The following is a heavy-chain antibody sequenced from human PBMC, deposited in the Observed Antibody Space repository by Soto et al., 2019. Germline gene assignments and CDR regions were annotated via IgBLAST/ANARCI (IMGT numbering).Heavy chain of an antibody. CDR2: FIPMIGTA. V-gene: IGHV1-69*08. J-gene: IGHJ3*01. Sequence: QVQLVQSGAEVKRPGSSINISCKASGGTFSIYTVSWVRQAPGQGLEWMGRFIPMIGTANYAQNFQGRVTLSADKPATKAYMELSSLTPRDTALYYSASVDVTLVPERPGAFNVFGQGTAVIVSP. CDR1: GGTFSIYT. D-gene: IGHD3-10*01. CDR3: ASVDVTLVPERPGAFNV.